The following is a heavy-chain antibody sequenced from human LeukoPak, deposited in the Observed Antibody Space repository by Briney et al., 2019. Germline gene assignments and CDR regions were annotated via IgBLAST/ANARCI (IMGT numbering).Heavy chain of an antibody. CDR2: INHSGST. Sequence: PSETLSLTCTVSGGSISSSNYFWSWIRQPPGKGLEWIGEINHSGSTNYNPSLKSRVTISVDTSKNQFSLKLSSVTAADTAVYYCARVSNRGYCSGGSCYPPHYGMDVWGQGTTVTVSS. J-gene: IGHJ6*02. V-gene: IGHV4-39*07. CDR1: GGSISSSNYF. D-gene: IGHD2-15*01. CDR3: ARVSNRGYCSGGSCYPPHYGMDV.